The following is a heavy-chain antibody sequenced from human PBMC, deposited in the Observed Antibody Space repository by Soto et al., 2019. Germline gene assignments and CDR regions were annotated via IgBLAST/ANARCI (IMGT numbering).Heavy chain of an antibody. Sequence: GQSLKISWKGSGDSFTSYWIGWVRQMPGKGLEWMGIIYPGDSDTRYSPSFQGQVTISADKSISTAYLQWSSLKASDTAMYYCARQTPSGSNDAFDIWGQGTMVTVSS. D-gene: IGHD1-26*01. J-gene: IGHJ3*02. V-gene: IGHV5-51*01. CDR1: GDSFTSYW. CDR3: ARQTPSGSNDAFDI. CDR2: IYPGDSDT.